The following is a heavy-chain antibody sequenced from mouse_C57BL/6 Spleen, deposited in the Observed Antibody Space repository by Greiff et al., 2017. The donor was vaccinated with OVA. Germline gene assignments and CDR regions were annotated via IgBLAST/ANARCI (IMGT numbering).Heavy chain of an antibody. J-gene: IGHJ2*01. CDR2: IWSGGST. D-gene: IGHD2-4*01. V-gene: IGHV2-2*01. CDR3: ARVNYDYGGYYFDY. CDR1: GFSLTSYG. Sequence: QVQLQQSGPGLVQPSQSLSITCTVSGFSLTSYGVHWVRQSPGKGLEWLGVIWSGGSTDYNAAFISRLSISKDNSKSQVFFKMNSLQADDTAIYYCARVNYDYGGYYFDYWGQGTTRTVSS.